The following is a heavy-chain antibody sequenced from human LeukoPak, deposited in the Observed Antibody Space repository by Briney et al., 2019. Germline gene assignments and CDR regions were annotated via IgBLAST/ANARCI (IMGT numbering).Heavy chain of an antibody. D-gene: IGHD4-17*01. V-gene: IGHV3-64*01. CDR2: ISKNGDST. CDR3: ARMDYSDQFFQH. Sequence: GGSLRLSCAASGFTFSSYAMHWIRQAPGKGLEYVSAISKNGDSTFHAISVKGRFTISRDNSKNTLYLQMGSLRPEGMAVYYCARMDYSDQFFQHWGQGSLVTVSS. CDR1: GFTFSSYA. J-gene: IGHJ1*01.